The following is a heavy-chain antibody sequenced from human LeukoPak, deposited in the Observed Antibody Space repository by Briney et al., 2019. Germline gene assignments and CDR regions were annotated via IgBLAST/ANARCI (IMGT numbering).Heavy chain of an antibody. Sequence: ASVKVSCKASGESFTGYYMHWVRQAPGQGLEWMVWINPNSGGTNYAQKFQGWVTMTRDTSISTASMELSRLRSDDTAVYYCARGGVITFGGVIVPFDYWGQGTLVTVSS. V-gene: IGHV1-2*04. CDR3: ARGGVITFGGVIVPFDY. J-gene: IGHJ4*02. CDR2: INPNSGGT. D-gene: IGHD3-16*02. CDR1: GESFTGYY.